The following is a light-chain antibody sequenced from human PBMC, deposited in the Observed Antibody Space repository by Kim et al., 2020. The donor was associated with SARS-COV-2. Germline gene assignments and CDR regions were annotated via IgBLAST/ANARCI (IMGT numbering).Light chain of an antibody. CDR2: GNS. J-gene: IGLJ1*01. CDR1: SSNIGAGYD. V-gene: IGLV1-40*01. Sequence: QSVLTQPPSVSGAPGQRVTISCTGSSSNIGAGYDVHWYQQLPGTAPKLLIYGNSNRPSGVPDRFSGSKSSTSASLAITGLQAEDEADYYCQSNDSSLRGLGVFGTGTKVTVL. CDR3: QSNDSSLRGLGV.